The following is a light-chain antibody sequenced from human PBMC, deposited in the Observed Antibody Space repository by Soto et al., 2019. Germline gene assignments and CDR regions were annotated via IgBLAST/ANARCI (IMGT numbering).Light chain of an antibody. Sequence: QSALTQPASVSGSPGQSITISFTGTSSDVGGYNYVSWYQLHPGKAPKLMIYGVSNRPSGVSNRFSGSKSGNTASLTISGLQAEDEADYYCSSYTSSSFYYVFGTGTKLTVL. J-gene: IGLJ1*01. CDR1: SSDVGGYNY. CDR2: GVS. CDR3: SSYTSSSFYYV. V-gene: IGLV2-14*01.